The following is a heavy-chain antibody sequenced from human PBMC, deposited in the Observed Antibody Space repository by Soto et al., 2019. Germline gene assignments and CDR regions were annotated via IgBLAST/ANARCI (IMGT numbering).Heavy chain of an antibody. V-gene: IGHV1-69*04. CDR2: IIPMLAVT. J-gene: IGHJ3*01. CDR1: GGTFSIHG. Sequence: QVQLVQSGAEVKKPGSSVKVSCKASGGTFSIHGLSWVRQAPGQGLEWMGRIIPMLAVTNFTQKFKGRVTITADKSTTTAYMELSSLTSEDTAVYFCARDHPLINAFDVWGQGTLVTVSS. CDR3: ARDHPLINAFDV.